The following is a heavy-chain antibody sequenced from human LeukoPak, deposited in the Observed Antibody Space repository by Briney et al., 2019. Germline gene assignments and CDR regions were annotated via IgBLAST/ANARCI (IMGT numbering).Heavy chain of an antibody. CDR3: ASWVATIDYYYMDV. V-gene: IGHV1-8*01. CDR2: MNPNSGNT. D-gene: IGHD5-12*01. Sequence: GASVKVSCKASGYTFTSYDIIWVRQATGQGLEWMGWMNPNSGNTGYAQKFQGRVTMTRNTSISTAYMELSSLRSEDTAVYYCASWVATIDYYYMDVWGKGTTVTVSS. J-gene: IGHJ6*03. CDR1: GYTFTSYD.